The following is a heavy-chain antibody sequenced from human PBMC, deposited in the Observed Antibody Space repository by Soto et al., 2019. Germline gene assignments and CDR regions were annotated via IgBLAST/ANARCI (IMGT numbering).Heavy chain of an antibody. CDR1: GFAFRSYW. CDR2: INSDGDSS. Sequence: EVQLVESGGGLVQPGGSLRLSCAASGFAFRSYWMHWVRQAPGKGLVWVSRINSDGDSSSYADSVKGRFTISRDNAENMVSLQMNSLRAEDTGVYYCVPQGVYYYYGLDVWGQGTTVTVSS. V-gene: IGHV3-74*01. J-gene: IGHJ6*02. CDR3: VPQGVYYYYGLDV. D-gene: IGHD3-10*01.